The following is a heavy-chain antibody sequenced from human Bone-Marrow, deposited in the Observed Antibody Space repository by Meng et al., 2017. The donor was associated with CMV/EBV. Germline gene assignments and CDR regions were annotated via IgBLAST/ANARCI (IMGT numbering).Heavy chain of an antibody. D-gene: IGHD3-16*01. CDR3: ARRGDY. Sequence: QLQLQESGPGLGKPSETLSPTCAVSGGSIRSSYYYWDWIRQPPGKGLEWIGSIYYSGSTYYNPSLKSRVTISGDTSKNQFSLKLSSVTAADTAVYYCARRGDYWGQGTLVTVSS. CDR1: GGSIRSSYYY. V-gene: IGHV4-39*01. J-gene: IGHJ4*02. CDR2: IYYSGST.